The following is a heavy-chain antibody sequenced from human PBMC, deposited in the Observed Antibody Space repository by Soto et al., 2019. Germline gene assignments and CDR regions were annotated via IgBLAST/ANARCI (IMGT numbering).Heavy chain of an antibody. Sequence: QVQLVESGGGVVQPGRSRRLSCAATGFTFSSYAMHWVRQAPGKGLEWVAVISYDGSNKYYADSVKGRFTISRDNSKNTLNLQMNSLRVEDTAVYYCARPRDGWYFDLWGRGTLVTVSS. CDR1: GFTFSSYA. J-gene: IGHJ2*01. CDR3: ARPRDGWYFDL. V-gene: IGHV3-30-3*01. CDR2: ISYDGSNK.